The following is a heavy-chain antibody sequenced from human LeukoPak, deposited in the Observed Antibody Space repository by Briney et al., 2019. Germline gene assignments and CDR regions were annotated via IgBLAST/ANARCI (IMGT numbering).Heavy chain of an antibody. J-gene: IGHJ3*02. CDR1: GGSISSYY. Sequence: SETLSLTCTVSGGSISSYYWSWIRQPPGKGLEWIGYIYYSGSTNYNPSLKSRVTISVDTSKNQFPLKLSSVTAADTAVYYCARLVDCSGGSCYYVFDIWGQGTMVTVSS. CDR3: ARLVDCSGGSCYYVFDI. V-gene: IGHV4-59*01. CDR2: IYYSGST. D-gene: IGHD2-15*01.